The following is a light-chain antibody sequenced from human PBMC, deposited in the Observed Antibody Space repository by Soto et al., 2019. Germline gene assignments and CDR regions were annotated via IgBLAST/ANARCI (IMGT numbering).Light chain of an antibody. V-gene: IGKV1-5*01. J-gene: IGKJ1*01. CDR2: DAS. CDR1: QNIRTW. Sequence: DIQMTQSPSTLSASVGDRVTITCRASQNIRTWLAWYQQKPGQPPRLLISDASSLQSGVPSRFSGSGSGTEFTLTISSLQPDDFATYYCQHYNSYGTFGQGTKADNK. CDR3: QHYNSYGT.